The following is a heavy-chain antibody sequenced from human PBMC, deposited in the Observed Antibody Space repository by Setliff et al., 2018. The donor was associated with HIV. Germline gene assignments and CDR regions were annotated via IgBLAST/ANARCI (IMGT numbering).Heavy chain of an antibody. CDR1: GGTFSSYA. J-gene: IGHJ5*02. V-gene: IGHV1-69*13. CDR2: ISPIFGTA. Sequence: GASVKVSCKASGGTFSSYAINWVRQAPGQGLAWMGGISPIFGTANYAQKFQGRVTISADESTTTAYMEVSSLKSEDTAVYYCARGRRVVPAAESHGFDPWGQGTLVTVCS. CDR3: ARGRRVVPAAESHGFDP. D-gene: IGHD2-2*01.